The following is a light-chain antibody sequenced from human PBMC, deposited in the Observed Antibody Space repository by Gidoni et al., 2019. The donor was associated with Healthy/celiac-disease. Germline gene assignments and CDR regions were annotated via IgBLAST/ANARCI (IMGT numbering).Light chain of an antibody. J-gene: IGLJ3*02. CDR3: AAWDDSLSGPCV. V-gene: IGLV1-47*01. CDR2: RNN. CDR1: SSNIGSNY. Sequence: QSVLTQPPSASGTPGQRVTISCSGSSSNIGSNYVYWYQQLPGTAPKLLIYRNNQQPSGVPDRFSGSKSGTSASLAISGLRSEDEADYYCAAWDDSLSGPCVFGGGTKLTVL.